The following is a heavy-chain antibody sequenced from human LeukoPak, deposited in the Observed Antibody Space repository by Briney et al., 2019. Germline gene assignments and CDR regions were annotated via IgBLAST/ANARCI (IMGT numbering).Heavy chain of an antibody. D-gene: IGHD6-19*01. CDR3: AKARFGSGWYDN. CDR2: ISDNGGST. V-gene: IGHV3-23*01. J-gene: IGHJ5*02. CDR1: GFTFGSYA. Sequence: GGSLRLSCAASGFTFGSYAMSWVRQAPGKGLEWVSVISDNGGSTYYADSVKGRFTISRDNFKNTLYLQMNSLRAEDTAVYYCAKARFGSGWYDNWGQGTLVTVSS.